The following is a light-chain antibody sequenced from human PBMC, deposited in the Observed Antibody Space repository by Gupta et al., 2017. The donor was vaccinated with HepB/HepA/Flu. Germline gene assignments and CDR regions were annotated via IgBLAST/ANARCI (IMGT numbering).Light chain of an antibody. Sequence: QSVLTQPPSVSAAPGQKVTISCSGSSSNIGNNYVSWYQQVPGTAPKLLIYENSKRPSGIPDRFSGSRSGTSATLGITGLQTGDEAYYYCGTWDRSLGGGVFGGGTKLTVL. J-gene: IGLJ3*02. CDR2: ENS. CDR3: GTWDRSLGGGV. V-gene: IGLV1-51*02. CDR1: SSNIGNNY.